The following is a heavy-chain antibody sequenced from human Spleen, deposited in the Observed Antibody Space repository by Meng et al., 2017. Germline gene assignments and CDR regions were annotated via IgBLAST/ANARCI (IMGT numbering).Heavy chain of an antibody. Sequence: QVRLTQWGAGLFKPSETLSLPWVVCGGSFSDYYWSWIRQPPGKGLEWIGEINHSGSTNYNPSLESRATISVDTSQNNLSLKLSSVTAADSAVYYCARGPTTMAHDFDYWGQGTLVTVSS. CDR2: INHSGST. V-gene: IGHV4-34*01. CDR3: ARGPTTMAHDFDY. J-gene: IGHJ4*02. D-gene: IGHD4-11*01. CDR1: GGSFSDYY.